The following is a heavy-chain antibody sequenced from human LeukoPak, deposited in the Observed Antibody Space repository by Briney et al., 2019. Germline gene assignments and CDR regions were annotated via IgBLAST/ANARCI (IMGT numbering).Heavy chain of an antibody. V-gene: IGHV1-18*01. Sequence: GASVKVSCKASGYTFTSYGISWVRQAPGQGLEWMGWISAYNGNTNYAQKLQGRVTMTTDTSTSTVYMELRSLRSDDTAVYYCARGGDYGDYGDPFDYWGQGTLVTVSS. D-gene: IGHD4-17*01. CDR1: GYTFTSYG. J-gene: IGHJ4*02. CDR3: ARGGDYGDYGDPFDY. CDR2: ISAYNGNT.